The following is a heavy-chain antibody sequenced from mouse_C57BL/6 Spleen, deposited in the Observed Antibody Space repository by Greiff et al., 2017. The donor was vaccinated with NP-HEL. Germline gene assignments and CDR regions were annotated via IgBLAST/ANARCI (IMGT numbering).Heavy chain of an antibody. CDR2: IWRGGST. Sequence: VQVVESGPGLVQPSPSLSIPCTVSGFSLTSYGVHWVRQSPGKGLEWLGVIWRGGSTDYNAAFMSRLSITKDNSKSQVSFKMNSLQADDTAIYYCVKRGANLDDAMDYWGQGTSVTVSS. D-gene: IGHD4-1*01. CDR1: GFSLTSYG. CDR3: VKRGANLDDAMDY. V-gene: IGHV2-5*01. J-gene: IGHJ4*01.